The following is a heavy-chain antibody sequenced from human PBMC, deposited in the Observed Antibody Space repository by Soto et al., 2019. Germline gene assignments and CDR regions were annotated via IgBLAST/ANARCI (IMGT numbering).Heavy chain of an antibody. Sequence: QVQLVESGGGVVQPGRSLRLSCVASRFTFSSYGMHWVRQAPGKGLEWVAVISHDGSNKYYADSVKGRFTISRDNSKNTLYLQMNSLRPEDTAVYYCAKWYSSNWYAMGDYCFDYWGQGILVTVSS. J-gene: IGHJ4*02. CDR2: ISHDGSNK. CDR3: AKWYSSNWYAMGDYCFDY. D-gene: IGHD6-13*01. V-gene: IGHV3-30*18. CDR1: RFTFSSYG.